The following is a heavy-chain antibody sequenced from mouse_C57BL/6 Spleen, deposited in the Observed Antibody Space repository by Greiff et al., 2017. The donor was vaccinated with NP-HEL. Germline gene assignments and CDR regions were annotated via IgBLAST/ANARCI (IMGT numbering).Heavy chain of an antibody. D-gene: IGHD1-1*01. Sequence: VQLQQSGPGLVQPSQSLSITCTVSGFSLTSYGVHWVRQSPGKGLEWLGVRWSGGSTDYNAAFISRLSISKDNSKSQVFFKMNSLQADDTAIYYCASYYYGSSYAMDYWGQGTSVTVSS. CDR1: GFSLTSYG. J-gene: IGHJ4*01. CDR2: RWSGGST. V-gene: IGHV2-2*01. CDR3: ASYYYGSSYAMDY.